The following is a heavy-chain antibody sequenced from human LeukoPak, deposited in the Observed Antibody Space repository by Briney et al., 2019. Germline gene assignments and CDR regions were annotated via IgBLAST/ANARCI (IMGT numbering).Heavy chain of an antibody. CDR2: FDPEDGET. J-gene: IGHJ4*02. Sequence: ASVKVSCKVSGYTLTELSMHWVRQAPGKGLEWMGGFDPEDGETIYAQKFQGRVTMTEDTSTDTAYMELSSLRSEDTAVYYCATDHNGSYYFDYWGQGTLVTVSS. CDR1: GYTLTELS. CDR3: ATDHNGSYYFDY. D-gene: IGHD1-26*01. V-gene: IGHV1-24*01.